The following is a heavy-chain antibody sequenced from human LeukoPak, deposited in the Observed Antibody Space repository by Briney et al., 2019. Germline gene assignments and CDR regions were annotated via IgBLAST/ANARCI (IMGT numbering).Heavy chain of an antibody. V-gene: IGHV3-21*01. CDR1: GFTFSSYS. D-gene: IGHD3-9*01. CDR3: ARDPGGYDILTGYYFPHFDY. Sequence: GGSLRLSCAASGFTFSSYSMTWVRQAPGKGLEWVSSISSGSSYIYYADSVKGRFTISRDNAKNSLYLQMNSLRAEDTAVYYCARDPGGYDILTGYYFPHFDYWGQGTLVTVSS. J-gene: IGHJ4*02. CDR2: ISSGSSYI.